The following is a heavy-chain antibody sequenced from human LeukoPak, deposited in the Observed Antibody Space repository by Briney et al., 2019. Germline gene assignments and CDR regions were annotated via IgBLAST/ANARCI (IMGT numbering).Heavy chain of an antibody. D-gene: IGHD6-13*01. CDR2: MYYSGST. CDR3: ARSRIAAAVTPYYFDY. J-gene: IGHJ4*02. V-gene: IGHV4-59*01. CDR1: GGSISSYY. Sequence: PSETLSLTCTVSGGSISSYYWNWIRQPPGKGLEWIGYMYYSGSTNYNPSLKSRGTISVDTSKNQFSLKLRSVTAADTAVYYCARSRIAAAVTPYYFDYWGQGTLVTVSS.